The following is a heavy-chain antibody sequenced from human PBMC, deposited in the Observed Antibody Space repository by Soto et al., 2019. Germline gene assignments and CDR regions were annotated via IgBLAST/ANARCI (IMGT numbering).Heavy chain of an antibody. CDR3: VRGRGGDTGGNAAYFDS. D-gene: IGHD2-2*01. CDR1: GFTFSGFG. J-gene: IGHJ4*02. CDR2: IWYDGSQK. Sequence: QVQLVESGGGVVQPGRSLSLSCEASGFTFSGFGMHWVRQAPGKGLEWVAVIWYDGSQKYYADFVEGRFTISRDNSKSTMLLQMNSLRAEDTAVYHCVRGRGGDTGGNAAYFDSWGQGTLVTVSS. V-gene: IGHV3-33*01.